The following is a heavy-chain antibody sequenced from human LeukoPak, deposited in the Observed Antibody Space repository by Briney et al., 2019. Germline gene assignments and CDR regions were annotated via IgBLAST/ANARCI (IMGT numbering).Heavy chain of an antibody. CDR1: GFTFSSYS. CDR3: SRSAYYDGSGNYYDY. D-gene: IGHD3-22*01. Sequence: SGGSLRLSCAASGFTFSSYSMNWVRQAPGKGLVWVSRISDGGSTTTYADSVKGRFTISRDNAKNTLYLQMNGLRAEDTAVYYCSRSAYYDGSGNYYDYWGQGTLVTVSS. CDR2: ISDGGSTT. V-gene: IGHV3-74*01. J-gene: IGHJ4*02.